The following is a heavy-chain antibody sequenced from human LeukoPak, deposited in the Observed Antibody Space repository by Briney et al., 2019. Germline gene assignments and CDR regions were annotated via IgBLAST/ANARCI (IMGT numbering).Heavy chain of an antibody. CDR2: IYYSGSS. CDR1: GGSISSSSSY. D-gene: IGHD2-8*01. J-gene: IGHJ4*02. CDR3: ASWSRTFCTNGVCYSAWMRDY. Sequence: SETLSLTCSVSGGSISSSSSYWGWIRQPPGKGLEWIGSIYYSGSSFDNPALKSRVTISVDTSKNQFSLKLSSVTAADTAVYYCASWSRTFCTNGVCYSAWMRDYWGQGTLVTVSS. V-gene: IGHV4-39*07.